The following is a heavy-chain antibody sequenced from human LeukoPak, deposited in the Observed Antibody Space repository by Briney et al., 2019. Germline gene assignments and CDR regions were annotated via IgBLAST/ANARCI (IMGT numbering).Heavy chain of an antibody. CDR3: VVGGSPGY. D-gene: IGHD2-15*01. V-gene: IGHV3-74*01. CDR2: ISTDGYTT. Sequence: GGSLRLSCAASGLTFSAYKMHWVRQAPRKGLVWVSRISTDGYTTDYADFVQGRFTASRDNTKNTWSLEMNSLRAEDTAVYYCVVGGSPGYWGQGTLVTVS. CDR1: GLTFSAYK. J-gene: IGHJ4*02.